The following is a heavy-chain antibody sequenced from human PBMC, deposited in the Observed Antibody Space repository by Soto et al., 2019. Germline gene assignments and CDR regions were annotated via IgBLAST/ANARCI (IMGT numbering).Heavy chain of an antibody. CDR2: MNPNSGNT. CDR3: ATVWLWNYYYYYGMDV. CDR1: GYTFTSYD. V-gene: IGHV1-8*01. D-gene: IGHD3-22*01. Sequence: ASVKVSCKASGYTFTSYDINWVRQATGQGLEWMGWMNPNSGNTGYAQKFQGRVTMTRNTSISTAYMELSSLRSEDTAVYYCATVWLWNYYYYYGMDVWGQGTTVTVSS. J-gene: IGHJ6*02.